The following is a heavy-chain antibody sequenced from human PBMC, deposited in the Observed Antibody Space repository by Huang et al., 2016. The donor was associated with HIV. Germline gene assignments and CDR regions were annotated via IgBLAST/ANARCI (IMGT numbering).Heavy chain of an antibody. CDR3: ARAVDGYNAKGYYMDV. V-gene: IGHV3-30*02. J-gene: IGHJ6*03. CDR1: GFILGNYG. Sequence: QLQLVESGGGVVQPGGSLRLSCGASGFILGNYGMHWVRQSPGKGVEWVEFIRSDGSTKYNGESLKGRFTISRDNLENTLHLQMNSLRDGDTGLYYCARAVDGYNAKGYYMDVWGKGTAVIVSS. CDR2: IRSDGSTK. D-gene: IGHD5-12*01.